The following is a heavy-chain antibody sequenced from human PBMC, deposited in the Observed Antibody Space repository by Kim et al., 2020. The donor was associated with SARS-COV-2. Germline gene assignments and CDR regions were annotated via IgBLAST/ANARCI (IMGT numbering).Heavy chain of an antibody. CDR1: GYSFTNHW. V-gene: IGHV5-51*01. D-gene: IGHD6-25*01. CDR2: IFPGDSDT. Sequence: GESLKISCKGSGYSFTNHWIAWVRQMPGKGLEWMGIIFPGDSDTKYNPSFKGQVTMSADNSINTSYLKWSSLEASDTAIYYFARRGPEKLRPSVMDVWGQGTTVTVSS. J-gene: IGHJ6*02. CDR3: ARRGPEKLRPSVMDV.